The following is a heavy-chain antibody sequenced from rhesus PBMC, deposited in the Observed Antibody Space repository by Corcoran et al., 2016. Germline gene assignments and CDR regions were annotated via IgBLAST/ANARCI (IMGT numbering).Heavy chain of an antibody. CDR2: SNPSNGNT. CDR1: GYTFTIYS. Sequence: QVQLVQSGAEVKKPGASVKLSCKASGYTFTIYSINWLCQAPGQGLEWIGWSNPSNGNTGYAQKCQGRVTMTRDTSTGTAYMELSSLRSEDTAVYYCARVSARYGLHSWGQGVVVTVSS. J-gene: IGHJ6*01. V-gene: IGHV1-200*01. CDR3: ARVSARYGLHS.